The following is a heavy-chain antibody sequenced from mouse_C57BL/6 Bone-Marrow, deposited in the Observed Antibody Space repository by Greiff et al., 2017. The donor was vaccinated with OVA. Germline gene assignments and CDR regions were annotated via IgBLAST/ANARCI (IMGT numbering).Heavy chain of an antibody. D-gene: IGHD2-3*01. Sequence: EVKLVASGAGLVKPGGSLKLSCAASGFTFSSYAMSWVRQTPEKRLEWVAYLSSGGDYIYYADTVKGRFTISRDNARNTLYLQMSSLKSEDTAMYYCTRDGYSAMDYWGQGTSVTVSS. CDR1: GFTFSSYA. J-gene: IGHJ4*01. CDR3: TRDGYSAMDY. CDR2: LSSGGDYI. V-gene: IGHV5-9-1*02.